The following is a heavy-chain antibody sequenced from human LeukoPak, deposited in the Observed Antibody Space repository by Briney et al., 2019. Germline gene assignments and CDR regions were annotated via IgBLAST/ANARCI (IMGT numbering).Heavy chain of an antibody. CDR1: GYTFTSYD. CDR2: MNPNSGNT. CDR3: ARFYYDSSGYYSRYYYMDV. D-gene: IGHD3-22*01. V-gene: IGHV1-8*01. Sequence: ASVKVSCKASGYTFTSYDINWVRQATGQGLEWMGWMNPNSGNTGYAQKFQGRVTMTRNTSISTAYMELSSLRSEDTAVYYCARFYYDSSGYYSRYYYMDVWGKGTTVTISS. J-gene: IGHJ6*03.